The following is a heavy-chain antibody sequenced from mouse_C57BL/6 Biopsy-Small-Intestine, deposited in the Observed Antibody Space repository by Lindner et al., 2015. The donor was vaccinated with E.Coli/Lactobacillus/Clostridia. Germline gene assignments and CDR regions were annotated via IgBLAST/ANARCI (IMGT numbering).Heavy chain of an antibody. J-gene: IGHJ4*01. CDR2: IYPGDGDT. CDR3: ASYERGAMDY. V-gene: IGHV1-80*01. D-gene: IGHD1-1*01. Sequence: VQLQESGPELVKPGASVKISCKASGYAFSSYWMNWVKQRPGKGLEWIGQIYPGDGDTNYNGKFKGKATLTADKPSSTAYMQLSSLTSEDSAVYYCASYERGAMDYWGQGTSVTVSS. CDR1: GYAFSSYW.